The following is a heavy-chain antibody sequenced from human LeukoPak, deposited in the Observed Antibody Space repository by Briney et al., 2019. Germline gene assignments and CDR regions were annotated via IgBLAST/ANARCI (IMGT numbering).Heavy chain of an antibody. V-gene: IGHV4-4*09. CDR3: ARQKCTSTSCLTKNAFDI. CDR1: GSISSYY. CDR2: IYTSGST. Sequence: SETLSLTCTVSGSISSYYWSWIRQPPGRGLEWIGYIYTSGSTNYNPSLKSRVTISVDTSKNQFSLDLSSVTAADTAVYYCARQKCTSTSCLTKNAFDIWGQGTMVTVSS. D-gene: IGHD2-2*01. J-gene: IGHJ3*02.